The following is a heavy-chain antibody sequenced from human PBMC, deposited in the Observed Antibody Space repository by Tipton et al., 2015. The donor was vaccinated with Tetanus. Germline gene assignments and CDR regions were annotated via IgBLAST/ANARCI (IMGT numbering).Heavy chain of an antibody. V-gene: IGHV4-30-4*01. Sequence: LRLSCTVSGGSISSGDYYWSWIRQPPGKGLEWIGYIYYSGSTYYNPSLKSRVTISVDTSKNQFSLKLSSVTAADTAVYYCASLWGKGSYYDGRAYYYGMDVWGQGTTVTVSS. D-gene: IGHD3-10*01. CDR2: IYYSGST. J-gene: IGHJ6*02. CDR3: ASLWGKGSYYDGRAYYYGMDV. CDR1: GGSISSGDYY.